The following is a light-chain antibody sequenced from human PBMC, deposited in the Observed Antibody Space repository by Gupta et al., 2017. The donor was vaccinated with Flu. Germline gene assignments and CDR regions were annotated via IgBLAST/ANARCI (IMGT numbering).Light chain of an antibody. V-gene: IGLV2-14*01. CDR1: SSDVGGYNN. Sequence: QSALTQPASVSGSPGQSTTISCTGTSSDVGGYNNVSWYQQHPGKAPNLMIYEVSNRPSGVSHRFSGSKSGNTASLAISGLQTEDEADYYCSSYTSSGALYVFGTGTKVTVL. CDR2: EVS. J-gene: IGLJ1*01. CDR3: SSYTSSGALYV.